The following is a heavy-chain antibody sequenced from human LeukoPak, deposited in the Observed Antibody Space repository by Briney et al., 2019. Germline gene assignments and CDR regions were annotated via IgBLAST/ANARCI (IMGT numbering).Heavy chain of an antibody. Sequence: SETLSLTCTVSGGSISSYYWSWIRQPPGKGLEWIGYISYSGSTNYNPSLKSRVTISVDTSKNQFSLRLSSVTSADTAVYYCARGNSDYDYAFDIWGRGTMVTVSP. CDR2: ISYSGST. CDR3: ARGNSDYDYAFDI. J-gene: IGHJ3*02. V-gene: IGHV4-59*01. CDR1: GGSISSYY. D-gene: IGHD5-12*01.